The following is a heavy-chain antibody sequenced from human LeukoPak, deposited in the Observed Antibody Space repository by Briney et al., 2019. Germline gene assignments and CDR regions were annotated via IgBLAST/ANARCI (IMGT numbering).Heavy chain of an antibody. Sequence: GGSLRLSCAASGFNFNTYTMNWVRQAPGKGLEWVSSISSDSSYIYYADAVHDRFTVSRDNAKYSLYLQMNSLRAEDTAVYYCVSGMRVGPNIWGQGTLVTVSS. CDR1: GFNFNTYT. J-gene: IGHJ4*02. CDR3: VSGMRVGPNI. CDR2: ISSDSSYI. V-gene: IGHV3-21*01. D-gene: IGHD1-26*01.